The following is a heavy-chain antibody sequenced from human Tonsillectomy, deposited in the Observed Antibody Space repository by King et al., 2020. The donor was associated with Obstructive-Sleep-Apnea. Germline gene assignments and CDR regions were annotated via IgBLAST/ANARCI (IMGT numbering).Heavy chain of an antibody. J-gene: IGHJ4*02. D-gene: IGHD3-3*01. CDR1: GFTFDDYA. CDR3: AKTSGYGWGWVDY. Sequence: QLVQSGGVVVQPGGSLRLSCAASGFTFDDYAMHWVRQAPGKGLEWVSLISWNGGSTYYADSVKGRFTISRDNSKKSLYLHMNSLRPEDTAFYYCAKTSGYGWGWVDYWGQGTLVTVSS. CDR2: ISWNGGST. V-gene: IGHV3-43D*03.